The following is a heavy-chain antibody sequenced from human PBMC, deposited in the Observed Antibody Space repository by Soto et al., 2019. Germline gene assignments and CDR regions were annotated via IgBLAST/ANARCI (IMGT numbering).Heavy chain of an antibody. Sequence: QVQLVQSGADVKKPGSSVKVSCKTSGGTFSTFAISWVRQAPGQGLEWMGGIIPIYGTTNYAQKFQGRVTITADESTSTAYMELSSLRSEDTTVYYCARDLGGCSGDSCRYYWLDSWGQGTLVTVSS. J-gene: IGHJ5*01. V-gene: IGHV1-69*01. CDR2: IIPIYGTT. CDR1: GGTFSTFA. D-gene: IGHD2-15*01. CDR3: ARDLGGCSGDSCRYYWLDS.